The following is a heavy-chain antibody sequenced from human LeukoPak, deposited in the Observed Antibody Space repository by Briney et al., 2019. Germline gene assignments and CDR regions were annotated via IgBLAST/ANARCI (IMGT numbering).Heavy chain of an antibody. J-gene: IGHJ4*02. D-gene: IGHD3-22*01. V-gene: IGHV3-30*18. CDR1: GFTFSSYG. Sequence: GGSLRLSCAASGFTFSSYGMHWVRQAPGKGLEWVAVISYDGSNKYYADSVKGRFTISRDNSKNTLYLQMNSLRAEDTAVYYCAKGTYDYSSDYWGQGTLVTISS. CDR2: ISYDGSNK. CDR3: AKGTYDYSSDY.